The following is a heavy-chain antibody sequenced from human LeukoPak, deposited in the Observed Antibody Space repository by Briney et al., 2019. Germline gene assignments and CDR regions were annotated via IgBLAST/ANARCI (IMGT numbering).Heavy chain of an antibody. CDR1: GFTFSSYW. CDR3: ARGRLAAAGSTLSGMDV. CDR2: INHSGST. J-gene: IGHJ6*04. Sequence: PGGSLRLSCAASGFTFSSYWMHWIRQPPGKGLEWIGEINHSGSTNYNPSLKSRVTISVDTSKNQFSLKLSSVTAADTAVYYCARGRLAAAGSTLSGMDVWGKGTTVTVSS. D-gene: IGHD6-13*01. V-gene: IGHV4-34*01.